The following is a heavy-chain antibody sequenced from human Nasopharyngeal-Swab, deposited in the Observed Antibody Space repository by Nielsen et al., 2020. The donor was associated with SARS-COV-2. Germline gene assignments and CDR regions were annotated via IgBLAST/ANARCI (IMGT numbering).Heavy chain of an antibody. J-gene: IGHJ5*02. V-gene: IGHV3-74*01. CDR3: AREGRDGAVSS. Sequence: GESLKISCAASGFTFSSSWMHWVRQAPGKGLVWLSRINSDGSSTDYADSVKGRFTISRDIAKNTLYVQMNSLRAEDTAVYFCAREGRDGAVSSWGQGTLVTVSS. D-gene: IGHD5-24*01. CDR1: GFTFSSSW. CDR2: INSDGSST.